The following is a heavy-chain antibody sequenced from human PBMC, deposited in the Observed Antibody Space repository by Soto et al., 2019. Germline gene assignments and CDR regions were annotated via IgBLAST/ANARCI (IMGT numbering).Heavy chain of an antibody. CDR1: GFIVSDTY. D-gene: IGHD2-15*01. J-gene: IGHJ3*02. CDR2: ISNRGDT. V-gene: IGHV3-66*01. CDR3: AREPRYCRGGSCSITGDAYDI. Sequence: EVHLVESGGGLVQPGGSLRLSCTASGFIVSDTYVNWVRQAPGKGLEWVSVISNRGDTHYADSVRGRFSLSRDISDNTLHLPMNNLRVEDTAVYYCAREPRYCRGGSCSITGDAYDIWGQGTMVTVSS.